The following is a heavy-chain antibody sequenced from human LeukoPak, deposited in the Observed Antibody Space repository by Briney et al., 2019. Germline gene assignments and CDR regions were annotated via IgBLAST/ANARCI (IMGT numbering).Heavy chain of an antibody. CDR3: ARDRSSSWLDKKYYFDY. CDR1: GYTFTGYY. V-gene: IGHV1-2*02. D-gene: IGHD6-13*01. CDR2: ISPNSGGT. J-gene: IGHJ4*02. Sequence: ASVKVSCKASGYTFTGYYMHWVRQAPGQGLEWMGWISPNSGGTNYAQKFQGRVTMTRDTSISTAYMELSRLRSDDTAVYYCARDRSSSWLDKKYYFDYWGQGTLVTVSS.